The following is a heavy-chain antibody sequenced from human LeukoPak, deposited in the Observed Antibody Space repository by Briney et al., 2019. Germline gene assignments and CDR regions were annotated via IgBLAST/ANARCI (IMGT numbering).Heavy chain of an antibody. CDR2: ISGSGDST. Sequence: SGGSLRLSCAASGFTLSSYWMTWVRQAPGKGLEWVSGISGSGDSTYYADSVKGRFTISRDNSKNTLYLQMNSLRAEDTAVYYCARRSGIAVAGAFDYWGQGTLVTVSS. V-gene: IGHV3-23*01. CDR1: GFTLSSYW. J-gene: IGHJ4*02. D-gene: IGHD6-19*01. CDR3: ARRSGIAVAGAFDY.